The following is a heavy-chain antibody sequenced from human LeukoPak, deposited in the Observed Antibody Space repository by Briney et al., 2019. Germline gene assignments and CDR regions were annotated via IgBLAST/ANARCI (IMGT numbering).Heavy chain of an antibody. D-gene: IGHD3-22*01. CDR1: GFNFSRYA. Sequence: PGRSLRLSCAASGFNFSRYAMHWVRQAPGKGLELVALVSKDGGNKYYADSVKGRFSTSRDNSKNTLYQQMNSLRAEDTAVYYCTRDNYYDSSDKPLTAFDIWGQGTMVTVSS. J-gene: IGHJ3*02. CDR2: VSKDGGNK. CDR3: TRDNYYDSSDKPLTAFDI. V-gene: IGHV3-30-3*01.